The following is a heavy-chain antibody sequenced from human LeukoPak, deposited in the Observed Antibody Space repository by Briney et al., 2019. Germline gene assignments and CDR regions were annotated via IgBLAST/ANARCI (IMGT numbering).Heavy chain of an antibody. D-gene: IGHD1-26*01. CDR1: GFMFSTYE. V-gene: IGHV3-48*03. J-gene: IGHJ3*02. Sequence: GGSLRLSCAASGFMFSTYEMNWVRQAPGKGLEWVSYISSSGSTIYYADSVKGRFTISRDNAKNSLYLQMNSLRAEDTAVYYCARVASGSYGRGAFDIWGQGTMVTVSS. CDR2: ISSSGSTI. CDR3: ARVASGSYGRGAFDI.